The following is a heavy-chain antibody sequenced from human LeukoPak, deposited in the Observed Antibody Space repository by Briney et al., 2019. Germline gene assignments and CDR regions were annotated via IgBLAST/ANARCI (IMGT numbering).Heavy chain of an antibody. CDR3: ASSKYSSHYYYFDY. V-gene: IGHV7-4-1*02. D-gene: IGHD2-21*01. Sequence: GASVKVFCKASGYTFTSYAMNWVRQAPGQGLEWMGWINTNTGNPTYAQGFTGRFVFSLDTSVSTAYLQISSLKAEDTAVYYCASSKYSSHYYYFDYWGQGTLVTVSS. CDR2: INTNTGNP. J-gene: IGHJ4*02. CDR1: GYTFTSYA.